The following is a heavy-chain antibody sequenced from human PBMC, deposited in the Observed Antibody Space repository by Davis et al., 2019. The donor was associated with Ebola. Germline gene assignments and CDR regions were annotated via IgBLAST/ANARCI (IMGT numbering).Heavy chain of an antibody. CDR1: GGSISSYY. D-gene: IGHD3-22*01. J-gene: IGHJ4*02. V-gene: IGHV4-59*08. CDR3: ARHSPFYDSSGYYYVDFDY. CDR2: IYYSGST. Sequence: SETLSLTCTVSGGSISSYYWSWIRQPPGKGLEWLGYIYYSGSTNYNPSLKSRVTISVDTSKNQFSLKLSSVTAADTAVYYCARHSPFYDSSGYYYVDFDYWGQGTLVTVSS.